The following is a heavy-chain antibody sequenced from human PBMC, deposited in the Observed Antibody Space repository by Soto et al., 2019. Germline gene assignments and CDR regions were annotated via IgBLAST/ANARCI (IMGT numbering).Heavy chain of an antibody. D-gene: IGHD5-12*01. Sequence: SVKVSCKASGGTFSSYAISWVRQAPGQGLEWMGGIIPIFGTANYAQKFQGRVTITADESTSTAYMELSSLRSEDTAVYYCAYSFYRGYDYEVLQPYYYGMDVWGQGTTVTVSS. CDR2: IIPIFGTA. V-gene: IGHV1-69*13. CDR3: AYSFYRGYDYEVLQPYYYGMDV. CDR1: GGTFSSYA. J-gene: IGHJ6*02.